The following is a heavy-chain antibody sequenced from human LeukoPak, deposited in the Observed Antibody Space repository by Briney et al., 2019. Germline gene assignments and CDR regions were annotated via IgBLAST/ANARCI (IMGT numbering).Heavy chain of an antibody. CDR3: ARSSPGDTAMDTSGNYFDY. CDR2: INHVGST. V-gene: IGHV4-34*01. J-gene: IGHJ4*02. Sequence: SETLSLTCAVYGGSFSAYYWSWIRQPPGKGLEWIGEINHVGSTNYNPSLKSRVTISVDTSKNQFSLKLSSVTAADTAVYYCARSSPGDTAMDTSGNYFDYWGKGTLVTVSS. CDR1: GGSFSAYY. D-gene: IGHD5-18*01.